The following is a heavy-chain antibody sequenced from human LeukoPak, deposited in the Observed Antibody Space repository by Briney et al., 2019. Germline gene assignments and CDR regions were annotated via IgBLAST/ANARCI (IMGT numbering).Heavy chain of an antibody. CDR3: ARDRPYSYGRGSYYFDY. Sequence: GGSLRLSCAASGFTFSSYAMSWVRQAPGKGLEWVSSISGSHGTTNYADSVKGRFTISRDNSKNTLYLQMNSLSAEGTAIYYCARDRPYSYGRGSYYFDYWGQGTLVTVSS. J-gene: IGHJ4*02. CDR2: ISGSHGTT. V-gene: IGHV3-23*01. CDR1: GFTFSSYA. D-gene: IGHD5-18*01.